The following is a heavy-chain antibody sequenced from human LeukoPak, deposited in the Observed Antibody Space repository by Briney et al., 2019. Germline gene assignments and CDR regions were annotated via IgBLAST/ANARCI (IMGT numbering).Heavy chain of an antibody. CDR3: ARDVHGDYGSGWFDP. CDR1: GYTFTSYG. CDR2: IMPLFGTA. J-gene: IGHJ5*02. V-gene: IGHV1-69*05. D-gene: IGHD4-17*01. Sequence: SVKVSCKASGYTFTSYGISWVRQAPGQGLEWLGGIMPLFGTAGYAQKFQGRVTITKDESTGTVYLELTSLTSDDTAVYYCARDVHGDYGSGWFDPWGQGTLVSVSS.